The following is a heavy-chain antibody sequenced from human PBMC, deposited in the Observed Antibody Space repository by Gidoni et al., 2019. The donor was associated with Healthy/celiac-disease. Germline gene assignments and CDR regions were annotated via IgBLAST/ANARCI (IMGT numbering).Heavy chain of an antibody. CDR3: ARGHYFDY. J-gene: IGHJ4*02. V-gene: IGHV3-7*04. CDR2: IKQDGSEK. Sequence: LEWVANIKQDGSEKYYVDSVKGRFTISRDNAKNSLYLQMNSLRAEDTAVYYCARGHYFDYWGQGTLVTVSS.